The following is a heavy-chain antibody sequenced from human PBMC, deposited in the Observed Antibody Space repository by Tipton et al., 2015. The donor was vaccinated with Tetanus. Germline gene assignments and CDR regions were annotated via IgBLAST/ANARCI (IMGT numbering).Heavy chain of an antibody. J-gene: IGHJ4*02. CDR3: ARLGYDILTGYHYDY. V-gene: IGHV4-59*08. CDR2: IYYIGST. Sequence: TLSLTCTVSGGSISSYYWSWIRQPPGKGLEWIGYIYYIGSTNYNPSLKSRVTISVDTSKNQFSLKLSSVTAADTAVYYCARLGYDILTGYHYDYWGQGTLVTVSS. CDR1: GGSISSYY. D-gene: IGHD3-9*01.